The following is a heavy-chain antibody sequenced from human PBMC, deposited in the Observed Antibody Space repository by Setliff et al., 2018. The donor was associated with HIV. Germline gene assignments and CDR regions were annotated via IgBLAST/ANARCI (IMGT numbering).Heavy chain of an antibody. V-gene: IGHV4-59*01. D-gene: IGHD6-13*01. J-gene: IGHJ6*02. CDR1: GGPISSYY. Sequence: PSETLSLTCTVSGGPISSYYLGWIRQPPGKGLEWIGYIYYSGSNNYNPSLKSRVTISVNTSKNQFSLKLSSVTAADTAVYYCARSSLGDSSSWYGLYYYYGMDVWGQGTTVTVSS. CDR2: IYYSGSN. CDR3: ARSSLGDSSSWYGLYYYYGMDV.